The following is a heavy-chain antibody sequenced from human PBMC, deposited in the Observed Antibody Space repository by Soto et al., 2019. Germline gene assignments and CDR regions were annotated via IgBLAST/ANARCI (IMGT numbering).Heavy chain of an antibody. J-gene: IGHJ5*01. CDR2: ISGSGGAT. V-gene: IGHV3-23*01. Sequence: PGGSLRLSCAASGFTFSSYDMTWVRQAPGKGLEWVSGISGSGGATYYADSVKGRFTISRDNSKSTLYLQMNSLRAEDTAIYYCAKDLFVRGATPFDFWAQRTLVTVSS. CDR3: AKDLFVRGATPFDF. CDR1: GFTFSSYD. D-gene: IGHD3-10*01.